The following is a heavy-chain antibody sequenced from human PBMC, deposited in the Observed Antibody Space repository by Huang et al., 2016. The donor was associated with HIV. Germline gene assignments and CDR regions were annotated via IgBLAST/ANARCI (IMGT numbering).Heavy chain of an antibody. CDR3: ARDYVWGSYRPTYWYFDF. CDR1: GFTFSNYW. V-gene: IGHV3-7*01. J-gene: IGHJ2*01. CDR2: IKQDGSEK. Sequence: DVQLVESGGGLVQPGGSLRLSCAVSGFTFSNYWMSWVRQAPGKGLEWVANIKQDGSEKNYVDSVKGRFTISRDNAKNLLYLQMNSLRAEDTAVYYCARDYVWGSYRPTYWYFDFWGRGTLVTVSS. D-gene: IGHD3-16*02.